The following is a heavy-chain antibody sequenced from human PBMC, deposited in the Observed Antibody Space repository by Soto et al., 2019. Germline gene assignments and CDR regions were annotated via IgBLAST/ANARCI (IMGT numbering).Heavy chain of an antibody. Sequence: QVQLQESGPGLVKPSETLSLTCTVSGGSVSSGSYYWSWIRQPPGKGLEWIGYIYYSGSTNYNPSLKSRVTISVDTSKNQFSLKLSSVTAADTAGYYCARTTYGDYGMDVWGQGPTVTVSS. CDR2: IYYSGST. D-gene: IGHD4-17*01. V-gene: IGHV4-61*01. J-gene: IGHJ6*02. CDR1: GGSVSSGSYY. CDR3: ARTTYGDYGMDV.